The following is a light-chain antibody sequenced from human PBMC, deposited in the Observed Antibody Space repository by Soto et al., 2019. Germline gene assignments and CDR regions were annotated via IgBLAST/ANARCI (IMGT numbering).Light chain of an antibody. CDR2: GAS. CDR3: QQYDQWWT. CDR1: QSINTN. Sequence: ETVMTQSPATLSVSPGERATFSCRASQSINTNLAWFQLKPGQAPRLLIYGASIRAAGITARFSGSGSGTEFSLTISSLQSEDFGVFFCQQYDQWWTFGQGTKVEVK. V-gene: IGKV3-15*01. J-gene: IGKJ1*01.